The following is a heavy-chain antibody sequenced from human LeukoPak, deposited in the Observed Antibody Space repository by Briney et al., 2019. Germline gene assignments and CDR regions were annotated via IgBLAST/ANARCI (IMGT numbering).Heavy chain of an antibody. J-gene: IGHJ6*02. Sequence: GGSLRLSCAASGFTVSSNYMSWVRQAPGKGLEWVSVIYSGGSTYYADSVKGRFTISRDNSKNTLYLQMNSLRAEDTAVYYCARGGGSGWYSPDYYYGMDVWGQGTTVTVSS. CDR1: GFTVSSNY. V-gene: IGHV3-66*01. CDR3: ARGGGSGWYSPDYYYGMDV. D-gene: IGHD6-19*01. CDR2: IYSGGST.